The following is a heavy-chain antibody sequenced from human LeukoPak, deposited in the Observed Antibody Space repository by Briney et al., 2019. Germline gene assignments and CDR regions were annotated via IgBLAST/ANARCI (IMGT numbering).Heavy chain of an antibody. CDR2: LTASGTDINT. Sequence: GASLRLSCAASGFTFSSMSWVRQAPGKGLEWVSALTASGTDINTYYADSVKGRFTISRDSSKNTLYLQMNRLRTEDTAIYYCAKRAVTFDYWGQGTLVTVSS. CDR1: GFTFSS. D-gene: IGHD4-17*01. CDR3: AKRAVTFDY. J-gene: IGHJ4*02. V-gene: IGHV3-23*01.